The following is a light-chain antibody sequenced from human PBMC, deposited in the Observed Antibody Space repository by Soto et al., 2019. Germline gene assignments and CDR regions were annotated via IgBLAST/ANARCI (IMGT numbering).Light chain of an antibody. V-gene: IGKV3-15*01. CDR3: QQYGSSRT. Sequence: EIVLTQSPATLSLSPGERATLSCRASQSISSYLAWYQQKPGQAPRLLIYGASTRATGIPARFSGSGSGTEFTLTISSLQSEDFAVYYCQQYGSSRTFGQGTKVDIK. CDR2: GAS. CDR1: QSISSY. J-gene: IGKJ1*01.